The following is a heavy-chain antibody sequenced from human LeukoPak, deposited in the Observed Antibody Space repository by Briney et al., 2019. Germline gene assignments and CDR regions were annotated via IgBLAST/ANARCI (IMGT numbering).Heavy chain of an antibody. CDR2: INHSGST. Sequence: SETLSLTCAVYGGSFSGYYWSWIRQPPGKGLEWIGEINHSGSTNYNPSLKSRVTISVDTSKNQFSLKLSSVTAADTAVYYCAISRYYGPGSYLYWGQGTLVTVSS. J-gene: IGHJ4*02. CDR1: GGSFSGYY. CDR3: AISRYYGPGSYLY. V-gene: IGHV4-34*01. D-gene: IGHD3-10*01.